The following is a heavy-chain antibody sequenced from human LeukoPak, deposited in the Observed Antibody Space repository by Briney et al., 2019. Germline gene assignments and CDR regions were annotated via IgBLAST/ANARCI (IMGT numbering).Heavy chain of an antibody. V-gene: IGHV1-24*01. D-gene: IGHD3-16*02. Sequence: ASVKVSCKVSGYTLTGLSMHWVRQAPGKGLEWTGGFDPEDGETIYAQKFQGRVTMTEDTSTDTVYMELSSLRSEDTAVYYCATDQRAYDYVWGGYRFLFYWGQGTLVTVSS. CDR3: ATDQRAYDYVWGGYRFLFY. CDR2: FDPEDGET. CDR1: GYTLTGLS. J-gene: IGHJ4*02.